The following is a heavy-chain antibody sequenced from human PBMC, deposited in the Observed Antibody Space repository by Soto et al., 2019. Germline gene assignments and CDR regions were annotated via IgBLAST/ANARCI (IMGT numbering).Heavy chain of an antibody. CDR1: GGTFSSYA. J-gene: IGHJ4*02. CDR2: IIPIFGTA. CDR3: ARSKGALNYYDSSGHFDY. Sequence: SVKVSCKASGGTFSSYAISWVRQAPGQGLEWMGGIIPIFGTANYAQKFQGRVTITADESTSTAYMELSSLRSEDTAVYYCARSKGALNYYDSSGHFDYWGQGTLVTVSS. D-gene: IGHD3-22*01. V-gene: IGHV1-69*13.